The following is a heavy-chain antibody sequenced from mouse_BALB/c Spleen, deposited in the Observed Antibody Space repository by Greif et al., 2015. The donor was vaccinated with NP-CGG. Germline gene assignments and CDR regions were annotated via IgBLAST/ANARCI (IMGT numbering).Heavy chain of an antibody. V-gene: IGHV5-6*02. D-gene: IGHD2-4*01. Sequence: EVKLVESGGDLVKPGGSLKLSCAASGFTFSSYGMSWVRQTPDKRLEWVATISSGGSYTYYPDSVKGRFTISRDNAKNTLYLQMSSLKSEDTAMYYCARGNTMITYYAMDYWGQGTSVTVSS. CDR2: ISSGGSYT. CDR1: GFTFSSYG. J-gene: IGHJ4*01. CDR3: ARGNTMITYYAMDY.